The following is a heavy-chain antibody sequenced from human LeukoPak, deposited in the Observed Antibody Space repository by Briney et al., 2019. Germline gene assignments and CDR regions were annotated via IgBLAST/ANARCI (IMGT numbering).Heavy chain of an antibody. CDR2: IYYSGST. D-gene: IGHD3-3*01. V-gene: IGHV4-59*01. CDR3: ARGTPYYDFWSGLAADY. CDR1: GGSISSYY. Sequence: SETLSVTCSVSGGSISSYYWSWIRQPPGKGLEWIGYIYYSGSTNYNPSLKSRVTISVDTSKNQFSLKLSSVTAADTAVYYCARGTPYYDFWSGLAADYWGQGTLVTVSS. J-gene: IGHJ4*02.